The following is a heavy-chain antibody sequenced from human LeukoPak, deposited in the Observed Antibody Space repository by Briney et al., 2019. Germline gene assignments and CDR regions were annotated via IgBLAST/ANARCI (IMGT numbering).Heavy chain of an antibody. CDR3: AKDREVLISFIDY. CDR2: ISGSGGST. D-gene: IGHD1-26*01. V-gene: IGHV3-23*01. Sequence: GGSLRLSCAASGFTFSSYAMGWVRQAPGKGLEWVSAISGSGGSTYYADSVKGRFTISRDNSKNTLYLQMNSLRAEDTAVYYCAKDREVLISFIDYWGQGTLVTVSS. CDR1: GFTFSSYA. J-gene: IGHJ4*02.